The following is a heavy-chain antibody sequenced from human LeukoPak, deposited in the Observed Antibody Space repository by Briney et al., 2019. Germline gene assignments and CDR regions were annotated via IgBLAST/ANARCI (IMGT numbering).Heavy chain of an antibody. CDR2: INAGNGNT. J-gene: IGHJ3*02. V-gene: IGHV1-3*03. CDR3: AREGYYYGSGSHAPEAEFDAFDI. CDR1: GYTFTSYA. D-gene: IGHD3-10*01. Sequence: GASVKVSCKASGYTFTSYAMHWVRQAPGQRLEWMGWINAGNGNTKYSQEFQGRVTITRDTSASTAYMELSSLRSEDMAVYYCAREGYYYGSGSHAPEAEFDAFDIWGQGTMVTVSS.